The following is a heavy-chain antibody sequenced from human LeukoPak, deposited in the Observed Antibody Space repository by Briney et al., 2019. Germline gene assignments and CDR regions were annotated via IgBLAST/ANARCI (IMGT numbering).Heavy chain of an antibody. D-gene: IGHD2-2*01. J-gene: IGHJ6*03. V-gene: IGHV1-18*01. Sequence: ALVKVSCKASGYTFTSYGISWVRQAPGQGLEWMGWISAYNGNTNYAQKLQGRVTMTTDTSTSTAYMELRSLRSDDTAVYYCARRRPAAILYYYYYMDVWGNGTTVTVSS. CDR2: ISAYNGNT. CDR1: GYTFTSYG. CDR3: ARRRPAAILYYYYYMDV.